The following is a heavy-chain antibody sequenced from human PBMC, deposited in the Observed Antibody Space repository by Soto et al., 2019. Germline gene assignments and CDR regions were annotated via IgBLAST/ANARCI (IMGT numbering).Heavy chain of an antibody. CDR3: ARDLGGWPDY. D-gene: IGHD6-19*01. Sequence: QVQLVQSGAEVKKPGASVKVSCKASGYTFTSYAIHWVRQAPGQRLEWMGWINAGNGNTKYSQKFQDRVTITRDTSAGAAYMELSSLRSEDTAVYYCARDLGGWPDYWGQGPLVTVSS. J-gene: IGHJ4*02. V-gene: IGHV1-3*01. CDR2: INAGNGNT. CDR1: GYTFTSYA.